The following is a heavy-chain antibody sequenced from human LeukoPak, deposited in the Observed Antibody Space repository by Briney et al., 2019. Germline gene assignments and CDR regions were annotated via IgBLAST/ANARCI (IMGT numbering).Heavy chain of an antibody. Sequence: TGGSLRLSCAASGFTFNSFFLNWVRLTPGRELEWLACISQDGSETFYMDSVRGRFTISRDNTKNSLYLQMDSLRAEDTAVYFCVRDLGHSRHYFEYWGQGALVTVSS. CDR2: ISQDGSET. CDR1: GFTFNSFF. CDR3: VRDLGHSRHYFEY. D-gene: IGHD7-27*01. V-gene: IGHV3-7*01. J-gene: IGHJ4*02.